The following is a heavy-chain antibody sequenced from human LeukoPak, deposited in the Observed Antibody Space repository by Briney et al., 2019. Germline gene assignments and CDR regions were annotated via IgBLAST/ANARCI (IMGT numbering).Heavy chain of an antibody. CDR3: ARGQDWAAAGTGYYFDY. CDR1: GVTFSSYA. CDR2: IIPIFGTA. J-gene: IGHJ4*02. V-gene: IGHV1-69*05. D-gene: IGHD6-13*01. Sequence: ASVKVSCKASGVTFSSYAISWVRQAPGQGLEWMGRIIPIFGTANYAQKFQGRVTITTDESTSTAYMELSSLRSEDTAVYYCARGQDWAAAGTGYYFDYWGQGTLVTVSS.